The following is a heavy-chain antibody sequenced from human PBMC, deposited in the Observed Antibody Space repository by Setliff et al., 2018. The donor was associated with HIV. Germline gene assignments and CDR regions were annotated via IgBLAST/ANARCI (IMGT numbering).Heavy chain of an antibody. CDR2: IYYSGKI. V-gene: IGHV4-30-2*01. CDR3: ARVELLSFGETLRPSGFDI. CDR1: GGSISSGGYS. J-gene: IGHJ3*02. D-gene: IGHD3-10*01. Sequence: SETLSLTCTVSGGSISSGGYSWSWRRQPPGKGLEWIGYIYYSGKIYYNRSLKSRITISLDRSKNQFPLNLTSVTAADTAVYYCARVELLSFGETLRPSGFDIWGQGTVVTVSS.